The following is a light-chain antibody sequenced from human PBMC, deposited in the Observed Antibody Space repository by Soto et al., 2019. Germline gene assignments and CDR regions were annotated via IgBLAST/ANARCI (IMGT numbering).Light chain of an antibody. J-gene: IGKJ1*01. V-gene: IGKV2-28*01. CDR3: MQPLQSWT. CDR2: LGS. CDR1: QSLLHSNGYNY. Sequence: DIVMTQSPLSLPVTPGEPASISCRSSQSLLHSNGYNYLDWYLQKPGQSPQLLIYLGSNRASGVPDRFSVSRSGTDFTLKISRVEAEDVGVYYCMQPLQSWTFGQGTKVVIK.